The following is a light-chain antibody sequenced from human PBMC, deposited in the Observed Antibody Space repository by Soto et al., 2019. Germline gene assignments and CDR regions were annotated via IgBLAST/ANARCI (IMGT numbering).Light chain of an antibody. J-gene: IGKJ5*01. CDR3: QQYSNWPPIT. CDR1: QSVSNY. V-gene: IGKV3D-15*01. CDR2: DAS. Sequence: DIVMTQSPLSLPVTPGEPASISCRASQSVSNYLAWYQQKPGQAPRLLIYDASYRATGIPARFSGGGSGTDFTLSISSLQSEDFAVYYCQQYSNWPPITFGQGTRLEIK.